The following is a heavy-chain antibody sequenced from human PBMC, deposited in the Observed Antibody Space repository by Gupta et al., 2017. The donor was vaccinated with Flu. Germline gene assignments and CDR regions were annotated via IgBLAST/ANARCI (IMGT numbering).Heavy chain of an antibody. V-gene: IGHV3-30*18. CDR2: VSYDGRIK. D-gene: IGHD3-10*01. Sequence: APGKGLEWVAVVSYDGRIKHYAASVRGRFTISRDIAKNTLDLQMNSLRTDDTAVYYCAKDLEASFNYYYYMDVWGKGTTVTVSS. CDR3: AKDLEASFNYYYYMDV. J-gene: IGHJ6*03.